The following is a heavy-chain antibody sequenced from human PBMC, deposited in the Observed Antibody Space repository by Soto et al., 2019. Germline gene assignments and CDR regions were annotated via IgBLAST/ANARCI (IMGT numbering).Heavy chain of an antibody. CDR3: AIRFGGDYYYYGMDV. D-gene: IGHD3-16*01. CDR1: GGSISSGGYY. Sequence: SETLSLTCTVSGGSISSGGYYWSWIRQHPGKGLEWIGYIYYSGSTYYNPSLKSRVTISVDTSKNQFSLKLSSVTAADTAVYYCAIRFGGDYYYYGMDVWGQGTTVTVS. V-gene: IGHV4-31*03. J-gene: IGHJ6*02. CDR2: IYYSGST.